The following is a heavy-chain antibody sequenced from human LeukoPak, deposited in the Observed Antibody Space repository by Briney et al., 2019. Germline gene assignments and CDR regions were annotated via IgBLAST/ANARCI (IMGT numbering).Heavy chain of an antibody. CDR3: ARVGYSGYDIDY. V-gene: IGHV4-59*01. D-gene: IGHD5-12*01. Sequence: PSETLSLTCTVSGCSIRSYHWIWIRQPPGKGLEWIGYIYYSGSTKYNPSLKSRVTISVDTSKNQFSLKLSSVTAADTAVYYCARVGYSGYDIDYWGQGTLVTVSS. CDR1: GCSIRSYH. CDR2: IYYSGST. J-gene: IGHJ4*02.